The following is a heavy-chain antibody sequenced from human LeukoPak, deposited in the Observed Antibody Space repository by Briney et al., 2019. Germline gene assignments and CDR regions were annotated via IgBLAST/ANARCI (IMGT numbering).Heavy chain of an antibody. CDR2: ISSSSSTI. D-gene: IGHD1-26*01. CDR1: GFTFSSYS. J-gene: IGHJ3*02. V-gene: IGHV3-48*01. CDR3: AKDRGGATDFHDGAFDI. Sequence: GGSLRLSCAASGFTFSSYSMNWVRQAPGKGLEWVSYISSSSSTIYYADSVKGRFTISRDNAKNSLYLQMNSLRAEDTAVYYCAKDRGGATDFHDGAFDIWGQGTMVTVSS.